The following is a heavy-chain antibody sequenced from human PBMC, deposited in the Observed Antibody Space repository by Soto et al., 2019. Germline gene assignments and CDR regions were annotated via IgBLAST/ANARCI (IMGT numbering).Heavy chain of an antibody. D-gene: IGHD1-26*01. J-gene: IGHJ5*02. CDR2: ITGSGST. CDR3: AKDYLRWAQS. Sequence: GGSLRLSCAASGFTFSDYGMSWVRRPPGKGLEWVSAITGSGSTFYADSVKGRFTISRDNSKNTLYLQMNSLRAEDTAVYYCAKDYLRWAQSWGQGTLVTVSS. V-gene: IGHV3-23*01. CDR1: GFTFSDYG.